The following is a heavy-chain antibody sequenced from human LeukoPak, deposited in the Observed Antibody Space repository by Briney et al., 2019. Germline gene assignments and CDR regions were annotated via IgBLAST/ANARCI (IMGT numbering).Heavy chain of an antibody. J-gene: IGHJ4*02. CDR2: ISGGGRTT. D-gene: IGHD6-13*01. Sequence: GGSLRLSCAASGFTFSDYYMSWIRQTPGKGLEWGSYISGGGRTTYYADSVKGRFTISRDNAKNSLYLLMNILRAEETAVYYCARMRVAAGSYYFDYWGQGTLVTVSS. V-gene: IGHV3-11*04. CDR1: GFTFSDYY. CDR3: ARMRVAAGSYYFDY.